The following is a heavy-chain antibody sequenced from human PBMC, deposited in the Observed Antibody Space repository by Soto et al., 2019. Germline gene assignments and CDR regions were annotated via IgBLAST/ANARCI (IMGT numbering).Heavy chain of an antibody. CDR2: ILPIFGTA. CDR1: GGTFSTSS. V-gene: IGHV1-69*14. D-gene: IGHD4-17*01. Sequence: QVQLVQSGAEVKKPGSSVKVSCKASGGTFSTSSINWVRQAPGQRPEWMGNILPIFGTADYAQKFQDRVTITADKSTNTAYMELRSLFSEDTAVYYCARGHEYGGNSDACDIWGQGTVVTVSS. CDR3: ARGHEYGGNSDACDI. J-gene: IGHJ3*02.